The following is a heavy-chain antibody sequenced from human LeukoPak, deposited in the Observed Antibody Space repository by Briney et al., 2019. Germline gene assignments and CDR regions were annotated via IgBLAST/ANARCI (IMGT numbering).Heavy chain of an antibody. V-gene: IGHV3-30-3*01. CDR2: ISYDGSNK. CDR3: AREHIAAAGTGAFDI. CDR1: GFTFSSYA. Sequence: GGSLRLSCAASGFTFSSYAMHWVRQAPGKGLEWAAVISYDGSNKYYADSVKGRFTISRDNSKNTLYLQMNSLRAEDTAVYYCAREHIAAAGTGAFDIWGQGTMVTVSS. J-gene: IGHJ3*02. D-gene: IGHD6-13*01.